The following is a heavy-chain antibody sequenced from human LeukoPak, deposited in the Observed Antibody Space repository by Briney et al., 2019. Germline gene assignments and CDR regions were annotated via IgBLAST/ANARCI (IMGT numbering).Heavy chain of an antibody. D-gene: IGHD6-13*01. V-gene: IGHV1-46*01. CDR2: INPSGGST. CDR3: ARAAPLGAAGANWFDP. Sequence: ASVKVSCKASGYTFTSYYMHWVRQAPGQGLEWMGIINPSGGSTSYAQKFQGRVTMTRDMSTSTVYMELSSLRSEDTAVYYCARAAPLGAAGANWFDPWGQGTLVTVSS. J-gene: IGHJ5*02. CDR1: GYTFTSYY.